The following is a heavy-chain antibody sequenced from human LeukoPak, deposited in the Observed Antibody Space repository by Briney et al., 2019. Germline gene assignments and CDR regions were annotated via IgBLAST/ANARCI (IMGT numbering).Heavy chain of an antibody. Sequence: QAGGSLRLSCAASGFTFSSYAMSWVRQAPGKGLEWVSIISENGGSTYYADSVKGRFTISRDNSKNTLYLQMNSLRVEDTAVYSCVRDPTTETRGYFDYWGQGSLVTVSS. V-gene: IGHV3-23*01. CDR1: GFTFSSYA. J-gene: IGHJ4*02. D-gene: IGHD4-17*01. CDR2: ISENGGST. CDR3: VRDPTTETRGYFDY.